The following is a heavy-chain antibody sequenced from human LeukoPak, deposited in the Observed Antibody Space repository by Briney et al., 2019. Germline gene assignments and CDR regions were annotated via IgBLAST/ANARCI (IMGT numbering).Heavy chain of an antibody. Sequence: QAGGSLRLSCAASGFTFSNYAMSWVRQAPGKGLEWLSLISASGGSVYYTDSVKGQFTISRDNSKSTVYLQMSSLRAEDTAVYYCAKDSSLGWYHGSNAAFDIWGQGTMVTVSS. J-gene: IGHJ3*02. CDR1: GFTFSNYA. V-gene: IGHV3-23*01. CDR3: AKDSSLGWYHGSNAAFDI. D-gene: IGHD6-19*01. CDR2: ISASGGSV.